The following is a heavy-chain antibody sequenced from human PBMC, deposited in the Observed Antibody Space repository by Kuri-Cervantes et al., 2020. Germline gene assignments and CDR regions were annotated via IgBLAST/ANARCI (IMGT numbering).Heavy chain of an antibody. J-gene: IGHJ6*03. V-gene: IGHV3-21*01. CDR3: ARDYSYPWSVVPAARPRGFYYYMDV. D-gene: IGHD2-2*01. CDR2: ISSSSSYI. CDR1: GFTFSSYS. Sequence: GESLKISCAASGFTFSSYSMNWVRQAPGKGLEWVSSISSSSSYIYYADSVKGRFTISRDNAKNSLYLQMNSLRDEDTAVYYCARDYSYPWSVVPAARPRGFYYYMDVWGKGTTVTVSS.